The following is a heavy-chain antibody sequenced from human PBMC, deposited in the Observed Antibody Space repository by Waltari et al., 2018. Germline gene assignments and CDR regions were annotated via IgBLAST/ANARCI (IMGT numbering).Heavy chain of an antibody. CDR2: INPNTGGT. CDR3: ASNRDMLT. V-gene: IGHV1-2*06. Sequence: QVQLVQSGAAVKKPGASVKVSCRASGYTFTAYHMHWVRQAPGQGLEWMGRINPNTGGTTYAQKCGGRVTMTRDTAISTAYMELHSLTTEDTAVYFCASNRDMLTWGQGTMVTVSS. CDR1: GYTFTAYH. D-gene: IGHD3-16*01. J-gene: IGHJ3*01.